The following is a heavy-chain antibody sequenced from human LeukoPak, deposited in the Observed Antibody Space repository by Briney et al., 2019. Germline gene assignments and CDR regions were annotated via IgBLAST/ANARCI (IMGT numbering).Heavy chain of an antibody. CDR3: AKAADNFDM. CDR2: IQYDGTTK. D-gene: IGHD3-9*01. Sequence: GGSLRLSCTASGFTFGDYVMSWFRQAPGKGLEWLAFIQYDGTTKYGDSMKGRFTISRDNSKVFLQMNSLTAEDTAVYYCAKAADNFDMWGQGTMVTVPS. J-gene: IGHJ3*02. CDR1: GFTFGDYV. V-gene: IGHV3-30*02.